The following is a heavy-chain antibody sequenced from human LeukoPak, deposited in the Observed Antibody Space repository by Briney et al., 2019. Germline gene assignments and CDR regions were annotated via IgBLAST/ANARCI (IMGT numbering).Heavy chain of an antibody. J-gene: IGHJ4*02. CDR1: GFTFSTYW. D-gene: IGHD3-22*01. Sequence: GGSLRLSCAASGFTFSTYWMHWVRQVPGKGLVWVSRINSDGSIADYADAVKGRFTISRDNSKNTLYLQMNSLRAEDTAVYYCVRDDDRPDNGLDYWGQGTLVTVSS. CDR3: VRDDDRPDNGLDY. CDR2: INSDGSIA. V-gene: IGHV3-74*01.